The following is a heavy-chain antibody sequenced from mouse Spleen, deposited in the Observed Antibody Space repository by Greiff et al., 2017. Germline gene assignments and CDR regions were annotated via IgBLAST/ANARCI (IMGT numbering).Heavy chain of an antibody. V-gene: IGHV1-20*02. CDR1: GYSFTGYF. CDR3: ARDGYGY. Sequence: EVKLVESGPELVKPGASVKISCKASGYSFTGYFMNWVMQSHGKSLEWIGRINPYNGDTFYNQKFKGKATLTVDKSSSTAHMELRSLASEDSAVYYCARDGYGYWGQGTTLTVSS. D-gene: IGHD1-2*01. J-gene: IGHJ2*01. CDR2: INPYNGDT.